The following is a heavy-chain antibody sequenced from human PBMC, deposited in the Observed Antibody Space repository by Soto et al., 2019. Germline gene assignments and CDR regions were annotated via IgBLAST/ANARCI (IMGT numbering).Heavy chain of an antibody. CDR1: GYSFTSHY. J-gene: IGHJ5*02. D-gene: IGHD1-1*01. V-gene: IGHV1-46*03. CDR3: ARFQSWHDLVWWFDH. CDR2: IYPGGVNI. Sequence: GASVKVSCKAIGYSFTSHYMHWVRQAPGQGLEWMGTIYPGGVNIGYAQKFKGRVTMTKDTSTSTVYMELNSLTSEDTAVYYCARFQSWHDLVWWFDHWGQGTLVTAPQ.